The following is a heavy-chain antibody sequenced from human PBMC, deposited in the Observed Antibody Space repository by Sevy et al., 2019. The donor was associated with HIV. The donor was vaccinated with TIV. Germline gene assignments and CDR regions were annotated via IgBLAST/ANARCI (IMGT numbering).Heavy chain of an antibody. V-gene: IGHV3-23*01. CDR2: LSFGWGGI. CDR3: AREGCTKPHDY. D-gene: IGHD2-8*01. J-gene: IGHJ4*02. Sequence: GGSLRLPCSASGFTFSKYSMSWGRQPPREGLEWVSTLSFGWGGINYPDSVKGRFTISRDNSKSSVYLQMNNLRPEDTAVYYCAREGCTKPHDYWGQGTLVTVSS. CDR1: GFTFSKYS.